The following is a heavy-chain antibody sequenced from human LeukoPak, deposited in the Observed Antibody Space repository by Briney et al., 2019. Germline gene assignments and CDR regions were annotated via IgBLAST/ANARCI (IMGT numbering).Heavy chain of an antibody. D-gene: IGHD6-13*01. J-gene: IGHJ4*02. CDR2: IKLDGSEK. Sequence: GGSLRLSCAASGFTFSSYWMSWVRQAPGKGLEWVANIKLDGSEKYYVDSVKGRFTISRDNAKNSLYLQMWSLRAEDTAMCYCARDSPHSSSFAYDYWGQGTLVTVSS. V-gene: IGHV3-7*01. CDR3: ARDSPHSSSFAYDY. CDR1: GFTFSSYW.